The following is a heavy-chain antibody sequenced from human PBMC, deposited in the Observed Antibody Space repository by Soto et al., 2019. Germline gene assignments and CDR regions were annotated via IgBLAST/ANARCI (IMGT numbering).Heavy chain of an antibody. V-gene: IGHV3-48*02. CDR1: GFTFSSYS. CDR3: ARDRRLGELSYYYYYYTMDV. CDR2: ISSSSSTI. D-gene: IGHD3-16*02. Sequence: PGGSLRLSCAVSGFTFSSYSMTWVRQAPGQGLEWVSYISSSSSTIYYADSVKGRFTTSRDNAKNSLYLQMNSLRDEDTAVYYCARDRRLGELSYYYYYYTMDVWGQGTTVTVSS. J-gene: IGHJ6*02.